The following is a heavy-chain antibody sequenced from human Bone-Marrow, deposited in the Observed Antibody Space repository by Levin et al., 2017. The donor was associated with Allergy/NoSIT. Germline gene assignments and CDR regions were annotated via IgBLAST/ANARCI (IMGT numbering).Heavy chain of an antibody. Sequence: LSLTCAASGVTVSNTYMAWVRQAPGRGLEWVSLIYSAGESRYADSVRGRFTISRDSSTNTVYLEMKSLRAEDTAIYYCARNVPVTDLGYWGRGTLVTVSS. J-gene: IGHJ4*02. CDR2: IYSAGES. CDR1: GVTVSNTY. V-gene: IGHV3-53*01. CDR3: ARNVPVTDLGY. D-gene: IGHD1-14*01.